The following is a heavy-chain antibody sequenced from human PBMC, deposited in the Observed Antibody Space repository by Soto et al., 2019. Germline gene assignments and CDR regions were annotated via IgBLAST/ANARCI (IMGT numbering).Heavy chain of an antibody. D-gene: IGHD3-16*02. J-gene: IGHJ4*02. CDR1: GGSVSSYY. CDR2: ISYSGST. Sequence: QVQLQESGPGLVKPSETLSLTCSISGGSVSSYYWSWIRQPPGKGLEWIGYISYSGSTNYNPSLKSRVTISVDTSKNQFSLRLTSVTAADTAVYYCAHGRVVFDYWGQGTLVTVSS. V-gene: IGHV4-59*02. CDR3: AHGRVVFDY.